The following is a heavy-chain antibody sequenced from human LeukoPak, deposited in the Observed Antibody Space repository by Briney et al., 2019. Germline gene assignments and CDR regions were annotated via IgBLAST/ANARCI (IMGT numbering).Heavy chain of an antibody. D-gene: IGHD6-19*01. V-gene: IGHV4-61*01. CDR3: AREPVAGHFDY. CDR2: IYYSGST. CDR1: GGSVSSGSFY. J-gene: IGHJ4*02. Sequence: SETLSLTCTVSGGSVSSGSFYWSWIRQPPGKELEWIGYIYYSGSTKYNPSLKSRVTIPVDTSKNQFSLKLSSVTAADTAVYYCAREPVAGHFDYWGQGTLVTVSS.